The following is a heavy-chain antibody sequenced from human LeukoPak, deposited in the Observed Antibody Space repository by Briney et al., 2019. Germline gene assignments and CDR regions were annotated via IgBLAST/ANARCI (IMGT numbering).Heavy chain of an antibody. J-gene: IGHJ3*02. CDR1: GFTFSSYS. Sequence: PGGSLRLSCAASGFTFSSYSMNWVRQAPGKGLEWVSSISSSSSYIYYADSVKGRFTISRDNAKNSLYLLMNSLRAEDTAVYYCARAEGWEIPSIYCSSTSCYMEAFDIWGQGTMVTVSS. CDR2: ISSSSSYI. D-gene: IGHD2-2*02. V-gene: IGHV3-21*01. CDR3: ARAEGWEIPSIYCSSTSCYMEAFDI.